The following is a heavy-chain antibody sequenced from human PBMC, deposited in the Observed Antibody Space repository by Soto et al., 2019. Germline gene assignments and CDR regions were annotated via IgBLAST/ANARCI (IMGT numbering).Heavy chain of an antibody. V-gene: IGHV3-23*01. Sequence: GGSLRLSCAASGFTFSSYAMSWVRQAPGKGLEWVSAISGSGGSTYYADSVKGRFTISRDNSKNTLYLQMNSLRAEDTAVYYCAKAGRRVTKVARSGYYFDYWGQGTLVTVSS. CDR2: ISGSGGST. J-gene: IGHJ4*02. CDR3: AKAGRRVTKVARSGYYFDY. D-gene: IGHD4-17*01. CDR1: GFTFSSYA.